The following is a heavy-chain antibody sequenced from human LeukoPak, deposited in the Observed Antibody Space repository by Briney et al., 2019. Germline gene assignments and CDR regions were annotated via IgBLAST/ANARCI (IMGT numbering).Heavy chain of an antibody. Sequence: SETLSLTCAVYGGSFSGYYWSWIRQPPGKGLEWIGSIYYSGSTYYHPSLRGRVTISVDTSKNQFSLKLSSVTAADTAVYYCARTYGDYLSNIQHWGQGTLVTVSS. CDR3: ARTYGDYLSNIQH. CDR2: IYYSGST. J-gene: IGHJ1*01. D-gene: IGHD4-17*01. CDR1: GGSFSGYY. V-gene: IGHV4-34*01.